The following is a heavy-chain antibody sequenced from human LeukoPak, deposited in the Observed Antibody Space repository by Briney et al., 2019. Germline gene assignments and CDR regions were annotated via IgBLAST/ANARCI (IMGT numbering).Heavy chain of an antibody. CDR1: GFTFSSYG. CDR3: AKDHRAYCGGDCVDFDY. V-gene: IGHV3-30*02. J-gene: IGHJ4*02. CDR2: IRYDGSNK. D-gene: IGHD2-21*02. Sequence: PGRSLRLSCAASGFTFSSYGMHWVRQAPGKGREWVAFIRYDGSNKYYADSVKGRFTISRDNSKNTLYLQMNSLRAEDTAVYYCAKDHRAYCGGDCVDFDYWGQGTLVTVSS.